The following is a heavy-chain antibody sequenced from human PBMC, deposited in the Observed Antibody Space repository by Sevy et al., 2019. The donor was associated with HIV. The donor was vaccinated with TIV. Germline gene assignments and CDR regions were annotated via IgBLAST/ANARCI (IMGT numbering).Heavy chain of an antibody. Sequence: ASVKVSCKASGGTFSSYAISWVRQAPGQGLEWMGGIIPIFGTANYSQKFQGRVTITADESTSTAYMELGSLRSEDTAVYYCARGYPGSCSQAVYWGQGTLVTASS. V-gene: IGHV1-69*13. CDR2: IIPIFGTA. D-gene: IGHD2-2*01. CDR3: ARGYPGSCSQAVY. CDR1: GGTFSSYA. J-gene: IGHJ4*02.